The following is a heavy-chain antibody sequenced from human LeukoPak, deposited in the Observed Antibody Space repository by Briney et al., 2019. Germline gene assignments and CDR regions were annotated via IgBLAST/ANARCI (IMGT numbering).Heavy chain of an antibody. CDR2: INHSGST. D-gene: IGHD3-10*01. J-gene: IGHJ3*02. CDR3: ARHLYYWDAFDI. Sequence: SETLSLTCAVYGGSFSGYYWSWIRQPPGKGLEWIGEINHSGSTNYNPSLKSRVTISVDTSKNQFSLKLSSVTAADTAVYYCARHLYYWDAFDIWGQGTMVTVSS. V-gene: IGHV4-34*01. CDR1: GGSFSGYY.